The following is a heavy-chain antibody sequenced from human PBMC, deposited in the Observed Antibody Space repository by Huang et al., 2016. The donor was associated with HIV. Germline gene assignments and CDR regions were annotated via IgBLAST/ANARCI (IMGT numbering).Heavy chain of an antibody. V-gene: IGHV3-64*07. CDR2: STRNGGRT. CDR3: ARGYGSGSPYFDL. Sequence: EVQLVESGGGLVQPGGSLRLSCAASGFTFNTYAMHWVRQAPGKGLEYVSGSTRNGGRTYHADSVKGRFTISRDNSKNTLFLQMGSLRAEDMAVYYCARGYGSGSPYFDLWGRGTLVTVSS. D-gene: IGHD3-10*01. CDR1: GFTFNTYA. J-gene: IGHJ2*01.